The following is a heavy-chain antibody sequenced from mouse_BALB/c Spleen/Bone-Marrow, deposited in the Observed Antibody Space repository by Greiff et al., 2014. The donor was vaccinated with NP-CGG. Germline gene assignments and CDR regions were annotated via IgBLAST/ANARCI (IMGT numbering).Heavy chain of an antibody. Sequence: VQLQQPGAELVKPGASVKLSCTASGFNIKDTYMHWVKQRPEQGLEWIGRIDPANGNTKYDPKFQGKATITADTSSNTAYLQLSGLTSEDTAVYYCARNGNYGAWFAYWGQGTLVTVSA. J-gene: IGHJ3*01. V-gene: IGHV14-3*02. CDR2: IDPANGNT. CDR3: ARNGNYGAWFAY. D-gene: IGHD2-1*01. CDR1: GFNIKDTY.